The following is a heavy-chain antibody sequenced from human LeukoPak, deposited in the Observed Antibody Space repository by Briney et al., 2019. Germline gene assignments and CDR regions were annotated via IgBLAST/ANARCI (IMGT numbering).Heavy chain of an antibody. D-gene: IGHD6-19*01. CDR3: ARDGSSGWYEDY. J-gene: IGHJ4*02. Sequence: SETLSFTCTVSGYSISSGYYWGWIRRPPGKGLEWIGSIYYSGSTYYNPSLKSRVTISVDTSKNQFSLKLSSVTAADTAVYYCARDGSSGWYEDYWGQGTLVTVSS. CDR2: IYYSGST. V-gene: IGHV4-38-2*02. CDR1: GYSISSGYY.